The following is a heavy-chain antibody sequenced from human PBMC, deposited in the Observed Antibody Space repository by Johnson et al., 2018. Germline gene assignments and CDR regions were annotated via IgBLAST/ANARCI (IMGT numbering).Heavy chain of an antibody. CDR2: MSSSLKYI. D-gene: IGHD3-3*01. V-gene: IGHV3-21*01. J-gene: IGHJ3*02. CDR1: GITFIGYS. CDR3: AARYHVLTFFGPIMPPEFFDI. Sequence: VQLVQSGGGLVQPGGSLRLSCAASGITFIGYSMNWVRQAPGKGLEWVSSMSSSLKYIYYVDSVKGRFTISRDNAKNSLYLQMNSLRAEDTAVYFCAARYHVLTFFGPIMPPEFFDIWGQGTMVTVSS.